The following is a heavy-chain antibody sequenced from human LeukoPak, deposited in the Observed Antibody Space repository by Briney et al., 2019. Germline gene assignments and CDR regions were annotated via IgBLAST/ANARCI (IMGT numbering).Heavy chain of an antibody. V-gene: IGHV4-34*01. D-gene: IGHD3-10*01. CDR3: ARGYGNYYGSGSYYNRRWFDP. CDR2: INNSGST. CDR1: GGSFSGYY. J-gene: IGHJ5*02. Sequence: SETLSLTCAVYGGSFSGYYWSWIRQPPGKGLEWIGEINNSGSTKYNPSLTSRVTISVETSKKQCSLKLRSVTAAHTAVYYCARGYGNYYGSGSYYNRRWFDPCLQGTLVTVSS.